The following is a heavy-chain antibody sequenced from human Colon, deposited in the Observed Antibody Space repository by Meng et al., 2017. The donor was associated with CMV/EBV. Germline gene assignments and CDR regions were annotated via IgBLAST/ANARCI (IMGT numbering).Heavy chain of an antibody. Sequence: GESLKISCATSGFIFSDHNINWVRQAPGKGLEWVSSISSSGTYIYYADSVKGRFTISRDNSANTLSLQMNSLRTDDTAVYHCARALGGTLGGVWGQGTTVTVSS. D-gene: IGHD2-15*01. CDR2: ISSSGTYI. J-gene: IGHJ6*02. CDR3: ARALGGTLGGV. CDR1: GFIFSDHN. V-gene: IGHV3-21*01.